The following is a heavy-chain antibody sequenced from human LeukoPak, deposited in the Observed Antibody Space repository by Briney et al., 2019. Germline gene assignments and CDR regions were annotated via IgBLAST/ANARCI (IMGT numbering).Heavy chain of an antibody. V-gene: IGHV4-39*07. CDR2: INHSGST. D-gene: IGHD3-3*01. CDR1: GGSISSSSYY. CDR3: AREVYDFWSGYRDY. Sequence: SETLSLTCTVSGGSISSSSYYLGWIRQPPGKGLEWIGEINHSGSTNYNPSLKSRVTISVDTSKNQFSLKLSSVTAADTAVYYCAREVYDFWSGYRDYWGQGTLVTVSS. J-gene: IGHJ4*02.